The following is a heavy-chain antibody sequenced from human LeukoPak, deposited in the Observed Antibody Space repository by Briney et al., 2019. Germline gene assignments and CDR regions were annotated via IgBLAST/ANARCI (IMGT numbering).Heavy chain of an antibody. CDR3: AQYYYDSSGYYYWFDP. Sequence: SSETLSLTCAVSGYSISSGYYWGWIRQPPGKGLEWIGSIYYSGSTYYNPSLKSRVTISVDTSKNQFSLKLSSVTAADTAVYYCAQYYYDSSGYYYWFDPWGQGTLVTVSS. J-gene: IGHJ5*02. CDR1: GYSISSGYY. CDR2: IYYSGST. V-gene: IGHV4-38-2*01. D-gene: IGHD3-22*01.